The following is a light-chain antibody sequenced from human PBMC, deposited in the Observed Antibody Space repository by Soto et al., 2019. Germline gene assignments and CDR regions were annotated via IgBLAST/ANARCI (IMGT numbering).Light chain of an antibody. J-gene: IGKJ5*01. V-gene: IGKV3-20*01. CDR2: GAS. CDR1: QSVSSN. Sequence: EIVLTQSPGTLSLSPGEREALYCRASQSVSSNLAWYQQKPGQPPRLFIYGASSRATGIPDRFSGSGSGTDFTLIISRLEPEDFAVYYCQQYGRTPITFGQGTRLEIK. CDR3: QQYGRTPIT.